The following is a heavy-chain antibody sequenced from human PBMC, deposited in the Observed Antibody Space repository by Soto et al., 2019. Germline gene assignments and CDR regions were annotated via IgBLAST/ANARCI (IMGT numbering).Heavy chain of an antibody. J-gene: IGHJ4*02. D-gene: IGHD1-1*01. V-gene: IGHV3-30*18. CDR3: VKVGTTNKIFFDY. CDR2: ISYDEINK. CDR1: GFTFSSYG. Sequence: GGSLRLSCAASGFTFSSYGMHWVRQAPGKGLEWVAIISYDEINKYYADSVKGRFTISRDNSKNTLYLQMSSLRPDDTAVYYCVKVGTTNKIFFDYGGQGTLATVSS.